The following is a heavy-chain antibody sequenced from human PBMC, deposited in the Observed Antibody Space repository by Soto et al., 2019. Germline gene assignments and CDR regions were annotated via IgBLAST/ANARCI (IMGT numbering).Heavy chain of an antibody. J-gene: IGHJ4*02. Sequence: QVQLVQSGAEVKKPGSSVKVSCKASGDTFNRYSISWVXQAPGQGLEWMGGIIPTLGTPLYAQNFQGRVAMTADKSTSTXYMXXSSLTSEDTAMYFCATGGLGGSYVFDYWGQGALVTVSS. D-gene: IGHD1-26*01. CDR3: ATGGLGGSYVFDY. CDR2: IIPTLGTP. CDR1: GDTFNRYS. V-gene: IGHV1-69*06.